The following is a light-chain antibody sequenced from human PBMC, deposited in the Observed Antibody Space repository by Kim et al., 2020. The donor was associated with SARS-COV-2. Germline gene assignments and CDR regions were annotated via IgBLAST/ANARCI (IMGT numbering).Light chain of an antibody. J-gene: IGLJ2*01. Sequence: PGMTASMTCGGDNSGVKSVHWCQQKPGQAPVVVIHYDGDRPSGIRERFAGSNSGNTATLTITGVEAGDEADYYSQVWDNSRVHLVFGGGTQLTVL. V-gene: IGLV3-21*04. CDR1: NSGVKS. CDR2: YDG. CDR3: QVWDNSRVHLV.